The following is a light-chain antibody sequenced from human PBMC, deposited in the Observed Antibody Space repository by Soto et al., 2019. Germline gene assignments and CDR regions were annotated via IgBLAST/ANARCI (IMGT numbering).Light chain of an antibody. Sequence: EVVLTQSPVTLSLSPGERATLSCRASQSFRGLLAWYQQKPGQAPRLLIYDAYNRATGIPPRFSGSGSGTDFTLTISSLEPEDSAVYYCQQYGSSPFTFGPGTKV. CDR1: QSFRGL. CDR3: QQYGSSPFT. V-gene: IGKV3-11*01. CDR2: DAY. J-gene: IGKJ3*01.